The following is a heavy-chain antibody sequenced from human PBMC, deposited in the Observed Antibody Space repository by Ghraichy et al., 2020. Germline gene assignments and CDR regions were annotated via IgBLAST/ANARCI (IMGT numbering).Heavy chain of an antibody. Sequence: GGSLRLSCAASGFTFSSYWMSWVRQAPGKGLEWVANIKQDGSEKYYVDSVKGRFTISRDNAKNSLYLQMNSLRAEDTAVYYCAREWGYNIVVVPAAIGPDAFDIWGQGTMVTVSS. D-gene: IGHD2-2*01. CDR3: AREWGYNIVVVPAAIGPDAFDI. J-gene: IGHJ3*02. V-gene: IGHV3-7*01. CDR2: IKQDGSEK. CDR1: GFTFSSYW.